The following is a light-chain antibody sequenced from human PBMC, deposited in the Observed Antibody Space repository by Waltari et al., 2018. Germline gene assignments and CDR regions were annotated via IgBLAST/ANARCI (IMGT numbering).Light chain of an antibody. V-gene: IGLV1-44*01. CDR1: SSTIGSNT. CDR3: ATWDDGLSGVV. Sequence: QSVLTQPPSASGTPGQRVTISCSGSSSTIGSNTVPWYPHLPGTAPKLLIYLNKRPPSGVPDRFSGSKSGTSASLAISGLQSEDEALYYCATWDDGLSGVVFGGGTKVTVL. CDR2: LNK. J-gene: IGLJ3*02.